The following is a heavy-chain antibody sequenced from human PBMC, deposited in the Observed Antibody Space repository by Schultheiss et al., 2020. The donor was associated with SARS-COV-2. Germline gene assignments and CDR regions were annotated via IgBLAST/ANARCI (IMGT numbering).Heavy chain of an antibody. D-gene: IGHD4-17*01. CDR3: ARADYGDYGVDY. Sequence: GSLRLSCTVSGGSISSYYWSWIRQPPGKGLEWIGYIYYSGSTNYNPSLKSRVTISVDTSKNQFSLKLSSVTAADTAVYYCARADYGDYGVDYWGQGTLVTVSS. CDR1: GGSISSYY. CDR2: IYYSGST. V-gene: IGHV4-59*08. J-gene: IGHJ4*02.